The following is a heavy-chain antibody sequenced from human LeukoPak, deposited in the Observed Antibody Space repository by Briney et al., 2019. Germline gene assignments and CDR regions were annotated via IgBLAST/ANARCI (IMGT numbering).Heavy chain of an antibody. CDR2: IRNDDGSNK. CDR1: GFTFSNYG. CDR3: AKDEAQYFQH. V-gene: IGHV3-30*02. J-gene: IGHJ1*01. Sequence: GGSLRLSCAASGFTFSNYGMHWVRQAPGKGLEWVAFIRNDDGSNKYYADSAKGRFTISRDNSKNTVHLQMNSLRVEDTAVYYCAKDEAQYFQHWGQGTLVTVSA.